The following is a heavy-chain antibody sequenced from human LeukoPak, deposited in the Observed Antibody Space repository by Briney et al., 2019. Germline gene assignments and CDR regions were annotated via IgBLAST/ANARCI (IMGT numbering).Heavy chain of an antibody. D-gene: IGHD6-6*01. CDR3: ARDVPVPSDALDI. CDR1: GFTFSSYS. CDR2: ISSSSSYI. J-gene: IGHJ3*02. V-gene: IGHV3-21*04. Sequence: GGSLRLSCAASGFTFSSYSMNWVRQAPGKGLEWVSSISSSSSYIYYADSVKGRFTISRDNSKNTLYLQMNSLRAEDTAVYYCARDVPVPSDALDICGQGTMVTGSS.